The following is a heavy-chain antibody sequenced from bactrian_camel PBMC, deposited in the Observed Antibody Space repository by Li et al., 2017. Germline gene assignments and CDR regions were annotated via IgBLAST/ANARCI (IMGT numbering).Heavy chain of an antibody. CDR3: AAVRYGVTWGLVGSDFRY. D-gene: IGHD3*01. CDR2: IDSDGRT. Sequence: VQLVESGGGSVQAGGSLRLSCAASGYTYRTYCMGWFRQAPGKEREGVARIDSDGRTSFAESVKGRFTISKDFAKNTLYLQMNSLKPEDTAMYYCAAVRYGVTWGLVGSDFRYWGRGTQV. V-gene: IGHV3S53*01. CDR1: GYTYRTYC. J-gene: IGHJ6*01.